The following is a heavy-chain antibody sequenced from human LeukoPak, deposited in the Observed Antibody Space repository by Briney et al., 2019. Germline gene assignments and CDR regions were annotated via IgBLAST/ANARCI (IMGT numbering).Heavy chain of an antibody. V-gene: IGHV3-11*06. J-gene: IGHJ3*02. CDR2: ISSSSSYT. D-gene: IGHD5-12*01. Sequence: GGPLRLSCAASGFTFSDYYVSWIRQAPGKGLEWVSYISSSSSYTNYADSVKGRFTISRDNAKNSLYLQMNSLGAEDTAVYYCARDKSGYDAFDIWGQGTMVTVSS. CDR1: GFTFSDYY. CDR3: ARDKSGYDAFDI.